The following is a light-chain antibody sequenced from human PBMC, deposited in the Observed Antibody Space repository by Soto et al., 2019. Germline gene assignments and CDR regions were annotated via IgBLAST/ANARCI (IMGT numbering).Light chain of an antibody. V-gene: IGLV1-44*01. CDR1: SSNIGNNA. CDR3: AVWDDSLIGWV. CDR2: SNS. Sequence: QSVLTQPPSVSGTPGQRVTISCSGSSSNIGNNAVNWYQQLPGTAPKLLIYSNSQRPSGVPDRFSGSKSGTSASLALSGLQSEDEADYYCAVWDDSLIGWVFGGGTQLTVL. J-gene: IGLJ3*02.